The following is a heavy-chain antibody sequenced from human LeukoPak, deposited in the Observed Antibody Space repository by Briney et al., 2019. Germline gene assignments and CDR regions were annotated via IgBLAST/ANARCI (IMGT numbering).Heavy chain of an antibody. D-gene: IGHD2-21*01. J-gene: IGHJ6*03. V-gene: IGHV1-2*02. Sequence: PVASVKVSCKASGYTFTGYYMHWVRQAPGQGLEWMGWINPNSGGTNYAQKFQGRVTMTRDTSISTAYMELSRLRSDDTAVYYCARARVNTIAPGNYYYYYYMDVWGKGTTVTISS. CDR3: ARARVNTIAPGNYYYYYYMDV. CDR2: INPNSGGT. CDR1: GYTFTGYY.